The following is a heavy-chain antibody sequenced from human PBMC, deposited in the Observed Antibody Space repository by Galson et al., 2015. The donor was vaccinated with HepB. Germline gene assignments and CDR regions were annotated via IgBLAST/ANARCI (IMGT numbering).Heavy chain of an antibody. Sequence: SLRLSCAASGFTFSSHAMHWVRQAPGKGLEWVSFISYDGSNKYYADSVKGRFTVSRDNSKNTLYLQMNSLRAEDTAVYYCARDWTGVGGYCDYWGQGTLVTVSS. V-gene: IGHV3-30-3*01. CDR3: ARDWTGVGGYCDY. D-gene: IGHD3/OR15-3a*01. J-gene: IGHJ4*02. CDR1: GFTFSSHA. CDR2: ISYDGSNK.